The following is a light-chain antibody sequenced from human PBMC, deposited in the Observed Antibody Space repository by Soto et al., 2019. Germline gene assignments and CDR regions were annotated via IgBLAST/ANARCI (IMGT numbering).Light chain of an antibody. J-gene: IGKJ3*01. V-gene: IGKV1-39*01. CDR1: QSISTY. CDR3: QQYGSSPFT. CDR2: GAS. Sequence: DIQVTQSPSSLSASVGDRATITCRASQSISTYLNWFQLKAGKAPNLLIYGASSLQSGVPSRFSGSGSGTDFTLTISSLQPEDFATYYCQQYGSSPFTFGPGTKVDIK.